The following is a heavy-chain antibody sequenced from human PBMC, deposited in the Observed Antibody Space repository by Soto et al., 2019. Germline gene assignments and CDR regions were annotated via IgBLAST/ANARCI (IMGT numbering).Heavy chain of an antibody. CDR1: GFIFHLYA. CDR2: LSFSSSNT. CDR3: AKDPATYDSSGYYFPY. Sequence: GGSLRLSCAGSGFIFHLYAMSWVRQAPGKGLEWVSTLSFSSSNTYYADSVKGRFTISRDNSKNTLYLQMNSLIAEDTAVYYCAKDPATYDSSGYYFPYWGQGTLVTVSS. J-gene: IGHJ4*02. D-gene: IGHD3-22*01. V-gene: IGHV3-23*01.